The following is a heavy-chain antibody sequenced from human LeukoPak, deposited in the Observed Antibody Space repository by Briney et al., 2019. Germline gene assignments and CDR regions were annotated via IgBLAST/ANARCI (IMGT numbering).Heavy chain of an antibody. J-gene: IGHJ6*03. D-gene: IGHD4-23*01. CDR3: AREEDYGGNYYYYYMDV. V-gene: IGHV6-1*01. CDR2: TYYRTKWYN. CDR1: GDSVSSNSAA. Sequence: SQTLSLTCAISGDSVSSNSAAGNWIRQSPSRGLEWLGRTYYRTKWYNDYAVSVKSRITINPDTSKNQFSLQLNSVTPEDTAVYYCAREEDYGGNYYYYYMDVWGKGTTVTVSS.